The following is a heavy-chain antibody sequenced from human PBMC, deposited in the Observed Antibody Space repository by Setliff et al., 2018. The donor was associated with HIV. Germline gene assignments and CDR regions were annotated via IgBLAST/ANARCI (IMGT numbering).Heavy chain of an antibody. CDR1: GYTLTELS. CDR2: FDPENGEP. V-gene: IGHV1-24*01. J-gene: IGHJ1*01. D-gene: IGHD3-22*01. Sequence: ASVKVSCKVSGYTLTELSIHWVRQPPGQGLEWMGGFDPENGEPLYAENFQGRVTMTIDTSTSTAYMELRSLRSDDTAVYYCATVYYYESRDIFYRIEYFHHWGQGTLVTVSS. CDR3: ATVYYYESRDIFYRIEYFHH.